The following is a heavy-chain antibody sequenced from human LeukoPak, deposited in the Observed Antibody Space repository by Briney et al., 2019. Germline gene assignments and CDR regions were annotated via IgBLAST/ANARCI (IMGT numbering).Heavy chain of an antibody. CDR2: IWYGGSNK. Sequence: GGSLRLSCAASGFTFSSYGMHWVRQAPGKGLEWVAVIWYGGSNKYYADSVKGRFTISRDNSKNTLYLQMNSLRAEDTAVYYCARDTGTTRMLNWGQGTLVTVSS. CDR1: GFTFSSYG. CDR3: ARDTGTTRMLN. J-gene: IGHJ4*02. D-gene: IGHD1-7*01. V-gene: IGHV3-33*01.